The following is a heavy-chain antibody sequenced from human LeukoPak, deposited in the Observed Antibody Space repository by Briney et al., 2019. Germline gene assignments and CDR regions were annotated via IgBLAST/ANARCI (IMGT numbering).Heavy chain of an antibody. D-gene: IGHD5-18*01. CDR2: ISSSSSYI. Sequence: GGSLSLSCAASGFTFSSYSMNCVRQAPGKGLEWVSSISSSSSYIYYADSVKGRFTISRDNAKNSLYLQMNSLRAEDTAVYYCASSGHSYGYRDLAYWGQGTPVTVSS. V-gene: IGHV3-21*01. CDR3: ASSGHSYGYRDLAY. CDR1: GFTFSSYS. J-gene: IGHJ4*02.